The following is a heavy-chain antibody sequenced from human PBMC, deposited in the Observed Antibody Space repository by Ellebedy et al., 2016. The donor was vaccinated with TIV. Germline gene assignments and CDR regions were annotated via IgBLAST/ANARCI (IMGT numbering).Heavy chain of an antibody. CDR1: GFTFSSFA. Sequence: GESLKISCAASGFTFSSFAMGWVRQSPGKGLEGVSGLYVNGRGIFYSDSVKGRFTISRDTPKNTVYLQMNSLRVEETGIYYCVKDQIAGDGRWVFDLWGQGTVVTVSS. CDR2: LYVNGRGI. V-gene: IGHV3-23*01. D-gene: IGHD5-24*01. CDR3: VKDQIAGDGRWVFDL. J-gene: IGHJ3*01.